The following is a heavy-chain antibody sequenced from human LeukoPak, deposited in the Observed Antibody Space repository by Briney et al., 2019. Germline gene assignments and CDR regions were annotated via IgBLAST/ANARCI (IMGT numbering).Heavy chain of an antibody. V-gene: IGHV3-23*01. Sequence: PGGSLRLSCAASGFTFSSYAMSWVRQAPGNGLEWVSAISGSGGSTYYADSVKGRFTISRDNSKNTLYLQMNSLRAEDTAVYYCAKDLSCSGWPPFDYWGQGTLVTVSS. CDR1: GFTFSSYA. D-gene: IGHD6-19*01. CDR3: AKDLSCSGWPPFDY. CDR2: ISGSGGST. J-gene: IGHJ4*02.